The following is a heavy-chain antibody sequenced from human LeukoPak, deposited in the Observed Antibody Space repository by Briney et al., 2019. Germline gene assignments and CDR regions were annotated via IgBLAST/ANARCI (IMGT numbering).Heavy chain of an antibody. V-gene: IGHV4-59*01. J-gene: IGHJ4*02. CDR2: IYYSGST. CDR1: GGSISSYY. D-gene: IGHD3-22*01. CDR3: ARGVGVYYYDSSGYYDY. Sequence: SETLSLTCTVSGGSISSYYWSWIRQPPGKGLEWIGYIYYSGSTNYNPSLKSRVTISVDTSKNQFSLKLSSVTAADTAVYYCARGVGVYYYDSSGYYDYWGQGTLVTVSS.